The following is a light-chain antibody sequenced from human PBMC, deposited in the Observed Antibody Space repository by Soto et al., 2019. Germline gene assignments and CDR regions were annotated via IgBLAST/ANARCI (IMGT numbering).Light chain of an antibody. CDR1: SSDVGVYNY. CDR2: DVT. Sequence: QSALTQPRSVSGSPGQSVTISCTGTSSDVGVYNYVSWYQQHPGKAPKLMIYDVTKRPSGVPDRFSGSKSANTASLTISGPQAEDEADYYCCSYAGSYTFVFGTGTKVTVL. J-gene: IGLJ1*01. V-gene: IGLV2-11*01. CDR3: CSYAGSYTFV.